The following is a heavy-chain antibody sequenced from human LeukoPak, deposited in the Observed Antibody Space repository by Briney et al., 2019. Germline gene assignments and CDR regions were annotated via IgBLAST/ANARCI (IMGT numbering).Heavy chain of an antibody. V-gene: IGHV3-74*01. CDR1: GFTSSTSW. Sequence: PGGSLRLACAASGFTSSTSWMHWVRQAPGKGLVWVSHINRDGSRTTYADSVKGRFTISRDNAKNTVYLQMNSLRAEDTALYFCVRSLTGTDDYWGQGTLVTVSS. CDR2: INRDGSRT. J-gene: IGHJ4*02. D-gene: IGHD3-9*01. CDR3: VRSLTGTDDY.